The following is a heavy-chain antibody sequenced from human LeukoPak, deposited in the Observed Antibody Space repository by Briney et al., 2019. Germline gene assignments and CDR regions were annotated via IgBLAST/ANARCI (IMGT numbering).Heavy chain of an antibody. CDR1: GFTFSSYA. D-gene: IGHD5-18*01. V-gene: IGHV3-23*01. CDR2: ISGSGGST. Sequence: GGSLRLSCAASGFTFSSYAMSWVRQAPGKGLEWVSAISGSGGSTYYADSVKGRFTISRDNSKNTLYLQMNSLRAEGTAVYYCAKADRTDTYYYYGMDVWGQGTTVTVSS. CDR3: AKADRTDTYYYYGMDV. J-gene: IGHJ6*02.